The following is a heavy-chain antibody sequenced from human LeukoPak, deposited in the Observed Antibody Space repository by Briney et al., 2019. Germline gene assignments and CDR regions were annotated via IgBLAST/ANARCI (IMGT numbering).Heavy chain of an antibody. CDR2: IKSDGSSA. D-gene: IGHD3-3*01. CDR3: AREIITIFGVVIIRYFDY. J-gene: IGHJ4*02. V-gene: IGHV3-74*01. CDR1: GFTFSSYW. Sequence: PGGSLRLSCAASGFTFSSYWMHWVRQAPGKGLVWVSRIKSDGSSASYADSVKGRFTISRDNAKNTLYLQMNSLRAEDTAVYYCAREIITIFGVVIIRYFDYWGQGTLVTVSS.